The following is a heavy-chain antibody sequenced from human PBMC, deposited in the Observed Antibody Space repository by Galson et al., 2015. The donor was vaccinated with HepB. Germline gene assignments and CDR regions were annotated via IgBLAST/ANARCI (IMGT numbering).Heavy chain of an antibody. CDR1: GGSISSGDYY. V-gene: IGHV4-30-4*01. CDR2: IYYSGST. D-gene: IGHD6-13*01. CDR3: ASAGYSSPRDFGY. J-gene: IGHJ4*02. Sequence: TLSLTCTVSGGSISSGDYYWSWIRQPPGKGLEWIGYIYYSGSTYYNPSLKSRVTISVDTSKNQFSLKLSSVTAADTAVYYCASAGYSSPRDFGYWGQGTLVTVSS.